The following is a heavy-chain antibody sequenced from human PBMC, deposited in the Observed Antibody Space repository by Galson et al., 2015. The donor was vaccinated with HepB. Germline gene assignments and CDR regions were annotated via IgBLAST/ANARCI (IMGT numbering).Heavy chain of an antibody. J-gene: IGHJ3*02. CDR3: ARTPIYCSGGSCYAFDI. V-gene: IGHV3-30-3*01. CDR2: ISYDGSNK. Sequence: SLRLSCAASGSTFSSYAMHWVRQAPGKGLEWVAVISYDGSNKYYADSVKGRFTISRDNSKNTLYLQMNSLRAEDTAVYYCARTPIYCSGGSCYAFDIWGQGTMVTVSS. CDR1: GSTFSSYA. D-gene: IGHD2-15*01.